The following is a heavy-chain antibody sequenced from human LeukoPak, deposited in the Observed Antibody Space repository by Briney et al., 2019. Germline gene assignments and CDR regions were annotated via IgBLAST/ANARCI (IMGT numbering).Heavy chain of an antibody. CDR2: ISASGGST. V-gene: IGHV3-23*01. CDR3: AKGRHENDY. CDR1: GLTFSNYA. Sequence: GGSLRLSCAASGLTFSNYAMNWVRQAPGKGLEWVSAISASGGSTYYADSAKGRFTISRDNSKNTVYMQMNSLRDEDTAVYYCAKGRHENDYWGQGTLVTVSS. J-gene: IGHJ4*02.